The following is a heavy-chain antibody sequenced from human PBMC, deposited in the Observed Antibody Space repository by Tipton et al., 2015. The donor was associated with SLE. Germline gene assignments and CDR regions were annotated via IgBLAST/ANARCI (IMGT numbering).Heavy chain of an antibody. CDR1: GFTVSSNY. CDR3: ARKTTPWEAFDI. CDR2: IYSGGST. D-gene: IGHD4-17*01. V-gene: IGHV3-53*01. J-gene: IGHJ3*02. Sequence: SLRLSCAASGFTVSSNYMSWVRQAPGKGLEWVSVIYSGGSTYYADSVKGRFTISRDNSKNTLYLQINSLRAEDTAVYYCARKTTPWEAFDIWGQGTMVTVSS.